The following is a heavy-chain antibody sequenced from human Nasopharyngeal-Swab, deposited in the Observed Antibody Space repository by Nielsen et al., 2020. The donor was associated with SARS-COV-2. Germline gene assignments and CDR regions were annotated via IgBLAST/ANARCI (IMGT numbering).Heavy chain of an antibody. CDR1: GFIFDDYS. CDR2: IAWNSVVI. Sequence: LKISCVASGFIFDDYSMHWVRQGPGRALEWVSGIAWNSVVIGYAESVKGQFTISRDNAKNSLYLEMNSLRPEDTALYYCIKGVDITSRTARAFDIWGQGTMVTVSS. J-gene: IGHJ3*02. V-gene: IGHV3-9*01. D-gene: IGHD5-12*01. CDR3: IKGVDITSRTARAFDI.